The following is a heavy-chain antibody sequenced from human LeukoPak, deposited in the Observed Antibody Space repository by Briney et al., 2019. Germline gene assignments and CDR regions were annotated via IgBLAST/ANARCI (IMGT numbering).Heavy chain of an antibody. J-gene: IGHJ4*02. Sequence: PSETLSLTCYVSDYPIHRGHYWGSIRQPPGKGLEWIATISHDGSTYFNPSLKSRVIVSVDTSKNQFSLNLTSVNAADTAVYYCAREHCAVCYCYFLDYWGQATLVTVSS. D-gene: IGHD2-8*02. CDR1: DYPIHRGHY. CDR2: ISHDGST. CDR3: AREHCAVCYCYFLDY. V-gene: IGHV4-38-2*02.